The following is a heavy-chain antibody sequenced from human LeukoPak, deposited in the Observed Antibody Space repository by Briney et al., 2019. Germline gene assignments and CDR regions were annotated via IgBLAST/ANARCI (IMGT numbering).Heavy chain of an antibody. CDR2: IKQDGSEK. Sequence: GGSLRLSCAASGFTFSSYWMSWVRQAPGKGLEWVANIKQDGSEKYYVDSVKGRFTISRDNSKNTLYLQMNRLRAEDTAVYYCARAPTPYCSSTSCYAFDIWGQGTMVTVSS. CDR1: GFTFSSYW. V-gene: IGHV3-7*01. CDR3: ARAPTPYCSSTSCYAFDI. J-gene: IGHJ3*02. D-gene: IGHD2-2*01.